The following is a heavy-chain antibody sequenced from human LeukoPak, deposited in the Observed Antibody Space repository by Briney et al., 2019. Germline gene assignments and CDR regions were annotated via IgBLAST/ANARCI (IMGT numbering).Heavy chain of an antibody. CDR3: ASLEMDRYDYSNYYGMDV. CDR1: GYTFTSYA. D-gene: IGHD4-11*01. J-gene: IGHJ6*02. CDR2: IIPIFGTA. Sequence: GASVKVSCKASGYTFTSYAISWVRQAPGQGLEWMGGIIPIFGTANYAQKFQGRVTITADESTSTAYMELSSLRSEDTAVYYCASLEMDRYDYSNYYGMDVWGQGTTVTVSS. V-gene: IGHV1-69*13.